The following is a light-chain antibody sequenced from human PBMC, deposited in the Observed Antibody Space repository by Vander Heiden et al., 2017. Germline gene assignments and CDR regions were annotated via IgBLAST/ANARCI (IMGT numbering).Light chain of an antibody. CDR2: AAS. CDR3: QQSYSTPVYT. V-gene: IGKV1-39*01. CDR1: QSISSY. Sequence: DIQMTQSPSSLSASVGDRVTITCRASQSISSYLNWYQQKPGKAPKLLIYAASSLQSGVPSRFSGSGSGTDFTLTIRSLQPEDFATYYCQQSYSTPVYTFGPGTKLEIK. J-gene: IGKJ2*01.